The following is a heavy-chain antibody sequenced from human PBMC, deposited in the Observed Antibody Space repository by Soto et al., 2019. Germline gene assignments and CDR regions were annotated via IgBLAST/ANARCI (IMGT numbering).Heavy chain of an antibody. CDR1: GYTFTGYY. CDR3: ARDMGMDPLNAFDI. V-gene: IGHV1-2*04. J-gene: IGHJ3*02. Sequence: ASVKVSCKASGYTFTGYYMHWLRQAPGQGLEWMGWINPNSGGTNYAQKFQGWVTMTRDTSISTAYMELSRLRSDDTAVYYCARDMGMDPLNAFDIWGQGTTVTVSS. CDR2: INPNSGGT. D-gene: IGHD7-27*01.